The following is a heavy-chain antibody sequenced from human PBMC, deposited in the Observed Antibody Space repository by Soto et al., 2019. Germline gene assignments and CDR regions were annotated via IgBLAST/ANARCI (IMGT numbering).Heavy chain of an antibody. CDR2: IYYSGST. J-gene: IGHJ6*02. CDR1: GGSISSYY. V-gene: IGHV4-59*12. Sequence: ASETLSLTCTVSGGSISSYYWSWIRQPPGKGLEWIGYIYYSGSTNYNPSLKSRVTISVDTSKNQFSLKLSSVTAADTAVYYCARGRGYYYGMDVWGQGTTVTVSS. CDR3: ARGRGYYYGMDV. D-gene: IGHD3-10*01.